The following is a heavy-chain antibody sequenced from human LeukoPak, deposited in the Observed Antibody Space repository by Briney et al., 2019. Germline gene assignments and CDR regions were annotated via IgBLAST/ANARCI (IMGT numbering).Heavy chain of an antibody. J-gene: IGHJ6*03. D-gene: IGHD2-2*01. V-gene: IGHV4-61*02. CDR1: GGSISSGSYC. CDR2: IYTSGST. CDR3: ARGGQLLLNRSARYYYYYMDV. Sequence: PSETLSLTCTVSGGSISSGSYCWSWIRQPAGKGLEWIGRIYTSGSTNYNPSLKSRVTISVDTSKNQFSLKLSSVTAADTAVYYCARGGQLLLNRSARYYYYYMDVWGKGTTVTVSS.